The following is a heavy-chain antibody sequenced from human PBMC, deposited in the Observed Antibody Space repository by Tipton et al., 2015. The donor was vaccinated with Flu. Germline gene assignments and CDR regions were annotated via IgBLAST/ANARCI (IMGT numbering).Heavy chain of an antibody. Sequence: TLSLTCAVYGGSFSGYYWSWIRQPPGKGLEWIGEINHSGSTNYNPSLKSRVTISVDTSKNQFSLKLSSVTAADTAVYYCARYGGWFGVRWYFDLWGRGTLVTVSS. D-gene: IGHD3-10*01. J-gene: IGHJ2*01. CDR1: GGSFSGYY. V-gene: IGHV4-34*01. CDR2: INHSGST. CDR3: ARYGGWFGVRWYFDL.